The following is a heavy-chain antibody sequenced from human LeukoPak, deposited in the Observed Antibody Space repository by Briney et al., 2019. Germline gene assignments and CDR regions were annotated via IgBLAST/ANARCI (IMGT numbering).Heavy chain of an antibody. D-gene: IGHD3-22*01. Sequence: GASVKVSCKASGYTLTSYYMHWVRQAPGQGLEWMGIINPSGGSTSYAQKFQGRVTMTRDTSTSTVYMELSSLRSEDTAVYYCARDFSGYYHYSAFDIWGQGTMVTVSS. CDR3: ARDFSGYYHYSAFDI. J-gene: IGHJ3*02. CDR1: GYTLTSYY. CDR2: INPSGGST. V-gene: IGHV1-46*01.